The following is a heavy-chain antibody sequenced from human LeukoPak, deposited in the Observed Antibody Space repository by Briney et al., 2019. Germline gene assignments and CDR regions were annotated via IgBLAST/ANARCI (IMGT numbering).Heavy chain of an antibody. Sequence: PSETLSLTCTVSGSSISRGYYWGWIRQPPGKGLECIASIYHSGSTYYNPFLKSRVTISVDTSKNQFSLRLSSVTAADTAVYYCAREGGYSYGYWGFWGQGTLVTVSS. CDR3: AREGGYSYGYWGF. J-gene: IGHJ4*02. CDR1: GSSISRGYY. D-gene: IGHD5-18*01. CDR2: IYHSGST. V-gene: IGHV4-38-2*02.